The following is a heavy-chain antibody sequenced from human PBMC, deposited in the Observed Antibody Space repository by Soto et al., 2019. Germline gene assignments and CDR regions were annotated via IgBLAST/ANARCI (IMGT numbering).Heavy chain of an antibody. CDR3: VRFHPFGGTSRPKAIDI. J-gene: IGHJ3*02. CDR1: GGSISNYY. D-gene: IGHD1-26*01. V-gene: IGHV4-4*07. Sequence: QVQLQEPGPGLVKPSETLSLTCTVSGGSISNYYWNWIRQPSGKGLEWIGRIYSSGTTIYNPTLERLVTMSLDTSKNQFPLKLSSVTAADMAVYYCVRFHPFGGTSRPKAIDIWGQGTVVTVSS. CDR2: IYSSGTT.